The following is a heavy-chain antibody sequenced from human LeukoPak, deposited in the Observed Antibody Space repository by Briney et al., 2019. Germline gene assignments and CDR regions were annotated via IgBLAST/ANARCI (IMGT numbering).Heavy chain of an antibody. J-gene: IGHJ1*01. CDR2: MSGSGTTI. D-gene: IGHD3-22*01. CDR3: ARDLGYYDSSGYYRGAEYFQH. Sequence: PGGSLRLSCAASGFTFSSYAMSWVRQAPGKGLEWVSYMSGSGTTIYYTDSVKGRFTISRDNAKNSLYLQMNSLRAEDTAVYYCARDLGYYDSSGYYRGAEYFQHWGQGTLVTVSS. V-gene: IGHV3-48*04. CDR1: GFTFSSYA.